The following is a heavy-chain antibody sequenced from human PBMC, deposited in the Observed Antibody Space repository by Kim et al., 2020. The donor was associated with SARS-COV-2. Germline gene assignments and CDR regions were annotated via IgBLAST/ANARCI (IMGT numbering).Heavy chain of an antibody. Sequence: TSHNPPLQSRVTISVDASKNQFSLKLSSVTAAAPAVDYCARESGGDFDYWGQGTLVTVSS. CDR3: ARESGGDFDY. V-gene: IGHV4-34*09. J-gene: IGHJ4*02. CDR2: T.